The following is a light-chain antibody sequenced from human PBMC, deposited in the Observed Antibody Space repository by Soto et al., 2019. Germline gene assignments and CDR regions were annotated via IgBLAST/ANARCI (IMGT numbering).Light chain of an antibody. CDR1: QTVSNTY. Sequence: EIVLTQFPGALSLSPGERVTLSCRASQTVSNTYLAWYQQKSGQAPKFLIYGASNRATGIPDRFSGSGSGTDLTLTISRLEPEDFAVYSCQQYGALPPTFGGGTKVEIK. J-gene: IGKJ4*01. CDR3: QQYGALPPT. CDR2: GAS. V-gene: IGKV3-20*01.